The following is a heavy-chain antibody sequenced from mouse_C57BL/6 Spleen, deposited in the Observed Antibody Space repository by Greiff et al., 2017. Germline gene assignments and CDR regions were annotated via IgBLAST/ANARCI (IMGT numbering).Heavy chain of an antibody. D-gene: IGHD2-4*01. CDR2: IYPRSGNT. CDR3: APIYYDYDWFAY. J-gene: IGHJ3*01. Sequence: QVQLKQSGAELARPGASVKLSCKASGYTFTSYGISWVKQRTGQGLEWIGEIYPRSGNTYYNEKFKGKATLTADKSSSTAYMELRSLTSEDSAVYFCAPIYYDYDWFAYWGQGTLVTVSA. CDR1: GYTFTSYG. V-gene: IGHV1-81*01.